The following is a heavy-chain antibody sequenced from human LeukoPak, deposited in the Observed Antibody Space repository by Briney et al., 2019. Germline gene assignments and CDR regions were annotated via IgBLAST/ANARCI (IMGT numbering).Heavy chain of an antibody. CDR2: IYHSGST. J-gene: IGHJ6*02. CDR3: ARGGTDYTSSSYYYAMDV. V-gene: IGHV4-38-2*02. D-gene: IGHD6-13*01. CDR1: GYSIGSGYY. Sequence: PSETLSLTCSVSGYSIGSGYYWGWSRQPPGKGLEWIGSIYHSGSTYYNPSLKSRVTISVDTSKNQFSLNLSSVTAADTAVYYCARGGTDYTSSSYYYAMDVWGQGTTVAVSS.